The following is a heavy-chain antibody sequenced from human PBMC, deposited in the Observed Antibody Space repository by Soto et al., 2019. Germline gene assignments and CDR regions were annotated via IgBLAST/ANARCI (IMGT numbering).Heavy chain of an antibody. V-gene: IGHV4-30-2*01. D-gene: IGHD2-21*01. J-gene: IGHJ2*01. CDR1: GCSISSGFYS. Sequence: PSETLSLTCAVSGCSISSGFYSWSWIRQPPGKGLEWIGYIYHSGSTYYNPSLKSRVTISVDRSKNQFSLKLSSVTAADTAVYYCARAEYGGGPYWYFDLWGRGTLVTVSS. CDR2: IYHSGST. CDR3: ARAEYGGGPYWYFDL.